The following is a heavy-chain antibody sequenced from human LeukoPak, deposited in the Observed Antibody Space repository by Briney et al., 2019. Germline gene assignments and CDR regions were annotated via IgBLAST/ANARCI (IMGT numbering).Heavy chain of an antibody. D-gene: IGHD3-10*01. Sequence: ESGPTPVNPTQTLTLTCTLSGSSLSSSRMRVSWIRQPPGKALEWLARIDWDDDKFYSTSLKTRLTISKDTSKNQVVLTMTNMDPVDTATYYCARTRYGSGTYYFDYWGQGTLVTVSS. CDR3: ARTRYGSGTYYFDY. CDR2: IDWDDDK. J-gene: IGHJ4*02. CDR1: GSSLSSSRMR. V-gene: IGHV2-70*04.